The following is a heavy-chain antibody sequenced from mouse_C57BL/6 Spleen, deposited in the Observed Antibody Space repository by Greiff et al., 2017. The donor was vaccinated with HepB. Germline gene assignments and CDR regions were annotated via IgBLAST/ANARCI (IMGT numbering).Heavy chain of an antibody. CDR2: ISSGSSTI. CDR3: AKKYAMDY. Sequence: DVKLQESGGGLVKPGGSLKLSCAASGFTFSDYGMHWVRQAPEKGLEWVAYISSGSSTIYYADTVKGRFTISRDNAKNTLFLQMTSLRSEDTAMYYCAKKYAMDYWGQGTSVTVSS. CDR1: GFTFSDYG. J-gene: IGHJ4*01. V-gene: IGHV5-17*01.